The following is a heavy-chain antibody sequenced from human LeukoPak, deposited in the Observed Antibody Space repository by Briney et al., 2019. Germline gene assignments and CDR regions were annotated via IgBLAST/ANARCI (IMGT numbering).Heavy chain of an antibody. CDR1: GYTFTHHG. CDR3: ARDPSNSSGYHAHFDS. V-gene: IGHV1-18*01. CDR2: ISCYNGDT. Sequence: GASVKVSCKASGYTFTHHGISWMRQAPGQGLEWMGWISCYNGDTMYAQNVQGRVTMTTDTSTRTAYIELRSLRSDDTAMYYCARDPSNSSGYHAHFDSWGQGTLVTVSS. D-gene: IGHD3-22*01. J-gene: IGHJ4*02.